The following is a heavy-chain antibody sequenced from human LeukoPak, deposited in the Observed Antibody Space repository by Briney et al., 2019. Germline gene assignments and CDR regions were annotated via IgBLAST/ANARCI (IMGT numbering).Heavy chain of an antibody. CDR2: ISGGGGTT. D-gene: IGHD6-13*01. J-gene: IGHJ4*02. CDR3: ARDFQQLWIFDY. V-gene: IGHV3-23*01. CDR1: GFMSSSFSSYA. Sequence: PRGSLRLSCAASGFMSSSFSSYAMSWVRQAPGKGLEWISYISGGGGTTYYADSVKGRFTISRDNSKNTLYLQMNSLRAEDTAVYYCARDFQQLWIFDYWGQGTLVTVSS.